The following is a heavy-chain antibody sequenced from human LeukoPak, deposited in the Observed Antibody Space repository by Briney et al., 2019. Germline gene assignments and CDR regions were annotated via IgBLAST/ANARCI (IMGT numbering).Heavy chain of an antibody. D-gene: IGHD3-9*01. CDR3: AKGIDILTAYLDY. V-gene: IGHV3-74*01. CDR2: INSDGGST. J-gene: IGHJ4*02. Sequence: GGSLRLSCAASGFTFSSYWMHWVRQAPGKGLVWVSRINSDGGSTSYADSVKGRFTISRDNAKNTLYLQMNSLRAEDTAVYYCAKGIDILTAYLDYWGQGTLVTVSS. CDR1: GFTFSSYW.